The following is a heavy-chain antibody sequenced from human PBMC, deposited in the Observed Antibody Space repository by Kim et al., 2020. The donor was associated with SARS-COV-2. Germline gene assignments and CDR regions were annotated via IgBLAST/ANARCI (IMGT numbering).Heavy chain of an antibody. CDR1: GFTFNSYG. D-gene: IGHD1-26*01. V-gene: IGHV3-30*18. CDR3: AKSFSGSYFGYDY. Sequence: GGSLRLSCAASGFTFNSYGMHWVRQAPGKGLEWVAVISYDGGSTYYADSVKGRFTISRDNSKNTLYLQMNSLRIEDTAVYYCAKSFSGSYFGYDYWGQGTLVTVSS. J-gene: IGHJ4*02. CDR2: ISYDGGST.